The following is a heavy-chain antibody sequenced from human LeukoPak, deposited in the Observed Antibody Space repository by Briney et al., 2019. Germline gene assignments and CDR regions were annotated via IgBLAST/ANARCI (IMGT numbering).Heavy chain of an antibody. J-gene: IGHJ4*02. D-gene: IGHD3-22*01. CDR2: IYYSGSA. CDR1: GGSISTYY. Sequence: KTSETLSPTCTVSGGSISTYYWTWIRQPPGKGLEWVGYIYYSGSANYNPSLQSGVTISVEMSKKQFSLKQTSVTAADTAVYYCARGAPSDSSGYRDPSFDYWGQGTLVTVSS. CDR3: ARGAPSDSSGYRDPSFDY. V-gene: IGHV4-59*01.